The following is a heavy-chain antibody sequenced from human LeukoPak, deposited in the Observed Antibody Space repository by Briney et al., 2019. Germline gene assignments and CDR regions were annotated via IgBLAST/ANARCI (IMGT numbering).Heavy chain of an antibody. CDR2: ITSISNYI. D-gene: IGHD6-13*01. CDR3: AKDGDIGAAGYYFDY. CDR1: GFTFSSYT. V-gene: IGHV3-21*01. Sequence: GGSLRLSCAASGFTFSSYTMNWVRQAPGKGLEWVSSITSISNYIYYADSVRGRFTVSRDNAKNSLYLQMNSLRAENTAVYHCAKDGDIGAAGYYFDYWGQGTLVTVSS. J-gene: IGHJ4*02.